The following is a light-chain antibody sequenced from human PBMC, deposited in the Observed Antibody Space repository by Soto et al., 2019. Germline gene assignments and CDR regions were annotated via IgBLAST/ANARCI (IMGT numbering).Light chain of an antibody. CDR3: QHYVTSPYT. V-gene: IGKV3-20*01. J-gene: IGKJ2*01. Sequence: EIVLTQSPGTLSLSPGERATLSCRASQTINSKFLAWYQQRPGQAPRLLIYGATNRPGGIPDRFSGSGSGTVFTLTISRLEPEDFAVYYCQHYVTSPYTFGQGTKLEIK. CDR2: GAT. CDR1: QTINSKF.